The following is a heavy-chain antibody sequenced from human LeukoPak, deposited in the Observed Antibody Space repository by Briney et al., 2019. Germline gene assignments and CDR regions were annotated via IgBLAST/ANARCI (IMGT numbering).Heavy chain of an antibody. Sequence: GGSLRLSCAASGFTFSSYWMHWVRQAPGKGLVWVSRINSDGSSTSYADSVKGRFTISRDNSKSTLYLQMNSLRAEDTAVYYCAKVGGVDHFNWFDPWGQGTLVTVSS. D-gene: IGHD3-16*01. CDR3: AKVGGVDHFNWFDP. CDR2: INSDGSST. J-gene: IGHJ5*02. V-gene: IGHV3-74*01. CDR1: GFTFSSYW.